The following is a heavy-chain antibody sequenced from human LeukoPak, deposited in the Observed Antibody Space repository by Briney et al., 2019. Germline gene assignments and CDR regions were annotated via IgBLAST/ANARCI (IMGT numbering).Heavy chain of an antibody. CDR3: AREGTFWSGQTDFDY. J-gene: IGHJ4*02. CDR1: GFTFSNHA. CDR2: ISYDGSNK. V-gene: IGHV3-30-3*01. D-gene: IGHD3-3*01. Sequence: PGGSLRLSCAASGFTFSNHAMHWVRQAPGKGLEWVAVISYDGSNKYYADSVKGRFTISRDNSKNTLYLQMNSLRAEDTAVYYCAREGTFWSGQTDFDYWGQGTLVTVSS.